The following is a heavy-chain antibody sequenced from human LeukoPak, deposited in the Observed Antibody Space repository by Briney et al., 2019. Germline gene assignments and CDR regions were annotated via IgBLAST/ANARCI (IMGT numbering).Heavy chain of an antibody. D-gene: IGHD3-10*01. CDR2: INHSGST. Sequence: ASETLSLTCAVYGGSFSGYYWSWIRQPPGKGLEWIGEINHSGSTNYNPSLKSRVTISVDTSKNQFSLKLSSVTAADTAVYYCARGKWFGELINWGQGTLVTVSS. CDR1: GGSFSGYY. J-gene: IGHJ4*02. V-gene: IGHV4-34*01. CDR3: ARGKWFGELIN.